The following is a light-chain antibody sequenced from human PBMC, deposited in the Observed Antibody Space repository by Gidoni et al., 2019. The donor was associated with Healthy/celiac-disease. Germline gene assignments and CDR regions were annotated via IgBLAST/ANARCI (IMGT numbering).Light chain of an antibody. CDR3: QQYYSTPQT. Sequence: DIVMTQSPDSLAVSLGERATINCKSSQSVLYSSNNKNYLAWYQQKPGQPPNLLIYWASTRKSGVPDRFSGSGSGTDFTLTISSLQAEDVAVYYCQQYYSTPQTFGQGTKVEIK. J-gene: IGKJ1*01. CDR1: QSVLYSSNNKNY. V-gene: IGKV4-1*01. CDR2: WAS.